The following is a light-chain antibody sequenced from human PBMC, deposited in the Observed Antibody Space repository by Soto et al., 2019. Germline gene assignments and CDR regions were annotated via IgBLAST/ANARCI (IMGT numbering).Light chain of an antibody. CDR2: EVS. J-gene: IGLJ1*01. Sequence: QSALTQPPSASGSPGQSVTISCTGTSSDVGGYNYVSWYQQHPGKAPKLMIYEVSKRPSGVPDRFSGSKSGNTASLTVSGLQAEDEADYYCSSYAGSNHGNVFGTGTQLTVL. V-gene: IGLV2-8*01. CDR1: SSDVGGYNY. CDR3: SSYAGSNHGNV.